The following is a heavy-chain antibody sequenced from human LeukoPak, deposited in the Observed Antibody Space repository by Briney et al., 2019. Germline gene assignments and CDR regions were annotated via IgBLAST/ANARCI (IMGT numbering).Heavy chain of an antibody. D-gene: IGHD4-17*01. CDR2: IWYDGSNS. Sequence: PGGSLKLSCSASGFTFSQFGMHWVRQAPGKGLEWLALIWYDGSNSVYADSVRGQFTISRDNSKNQVYLPMNSLRAEDTALSYCARDDDTNGVTTVTTPGTFDLWGQGTMVTVPS. J-gene: IGHJ3*01. V-gene: IGHV3-33*01. CDR3: ARDDDTNGVTTVTTPGTFDL. CDR1: GFTFSQFG.